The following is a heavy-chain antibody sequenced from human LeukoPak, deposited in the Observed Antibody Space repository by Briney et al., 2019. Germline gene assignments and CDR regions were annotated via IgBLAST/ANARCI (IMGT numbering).Heavy chain of an antibody. CDR2: IYSGGST. Sequence: GGSLRLSCAASGFTVSSNYMSWARQGPGKGLEWVSVIYSGGSTYYADSVKGRFTISRDNSKNTLYLQMNSLRAEDTAVYYCARYSGSYYYFDYWGQGTLLTVSS. D-gene: IGHD1-26*01. CDR3: ARYSGSYYYFDY. V-gene: IGHV3-53*01. J-gene: IGHJ4*02. CDR1: GFTVSSNY.